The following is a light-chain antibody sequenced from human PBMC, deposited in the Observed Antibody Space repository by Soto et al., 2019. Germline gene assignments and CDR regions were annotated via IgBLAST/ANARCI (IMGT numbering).Light chain of an antibody. V-gene: IGKV1D-12*01. CDR1: QGISSW. CDR3: QQLFDSPIT. CDR2: AAS. Sequence: DIQMTQSPSSVSASVGDRVTITCRASQGISSWLAWYQQKPGKAPKLLIYAASTLESGVPSRFSATVSGTEFSLTITSLQPGDFATYYCQQLFDSPITFGQGTRLEIK. J-gene: IGKJ5*01.